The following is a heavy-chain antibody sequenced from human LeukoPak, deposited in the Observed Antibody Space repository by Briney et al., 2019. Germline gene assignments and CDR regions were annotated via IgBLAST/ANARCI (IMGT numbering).Heavy chain of an antibody. J-gene: IGHJ3*02. CDR2: INPNSGGT. D-gene: IGHD3-22*01. CDR3: ARAKRGLTYYYDSSGYHDAFDI. CDR1: GYTFTSYY. Sequence: GASVKVSCKASGYTFTSYYMHWVRQAPGQGLEWMGWINPNSGGTNYAQKFQGRVTMTRDTSISTAYMELSRLRSDDTAVYYCARAKRGLTYYYDSSGYHDAFDIWGQGTMVTVSS. V-gene: IGHV1-2*02.